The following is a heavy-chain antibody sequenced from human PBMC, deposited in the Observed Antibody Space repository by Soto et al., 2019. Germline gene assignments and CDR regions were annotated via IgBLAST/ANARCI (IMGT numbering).Heavy chain of an antibody. CDR3: ARKYSRGAFDI. CDR1: GGSISSSDW. J-gene: IGHJ3*02. V-gene: IGHV4-28*01. Sequence: SETLSLTCTVSGGSISSSDWWAWVRQPPGKGLEWIGYIYYSGNTFYNPSLKSRVTMSVDTSKNQFSLKLSSVTAVDTAIYYCARKYSRGAFDIWGQGTMVTVSS. CDR2: IYYSGNT. D-gene: IGHD2-15*01.